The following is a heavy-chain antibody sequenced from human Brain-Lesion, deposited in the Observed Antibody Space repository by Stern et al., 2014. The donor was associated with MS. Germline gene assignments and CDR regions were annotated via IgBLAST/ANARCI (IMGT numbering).Heavy chain of an antibody. CDR3: ANSLGTYSRCGGDCYSRADY. CDR2: ISYDGSDK. J-gene: IGHJ4*02. Sequence: VQLVESGGGVVQPGRSLRLSCVASGFTFTNYGMHWVRQAPGKGLEWVAVISYDGSDKYYADSVKGRFTISRDNSKNTLYLQMNSLRGEDTAMYYCANSLGTYSRCGGDCYSRADYWGQGTLVTVFS. D-gene: IGHD2-21*02. V-gene: IGHV3-30*18. CDR1: GFTFTNYG.